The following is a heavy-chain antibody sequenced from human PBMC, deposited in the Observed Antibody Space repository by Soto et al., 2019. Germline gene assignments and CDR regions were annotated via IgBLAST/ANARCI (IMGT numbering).Heavy chain of an antibody. D-gene: IGHD5-12*01. J-gene: IGHJ4*02. Sequence: GGSLRLSCAASGFTFFRYAMTWVRQAPGKRPEWVSTIGDREDAKHYADSVKGRFTVSRDDSRNMLYLQMNRLRVEGTAVYYCAKRRTEEATILDYWGQGILVTVSS. CDR3: AKRRTEEATILDY. V-gene: IGHV3-23*01. CDR1: GFTFFRYA. CDR2: IGDREDAK.